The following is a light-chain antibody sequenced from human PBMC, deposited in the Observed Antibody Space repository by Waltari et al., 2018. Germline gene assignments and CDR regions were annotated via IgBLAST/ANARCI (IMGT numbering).Light chain of an antibody. CDR1: QSVSSN. Sequence: EIVMTQTPATLSVSPGARATLSCRASQSVSSNLAWYQQKPGQAPRLLIYDASTRDTGIPDRFSGSGSGTEFTLTISSLQSEDFAFYYCQQYNNWPPLTFGGGTKVEIK. CDR3: QQYNNWPPLT. CDR2: DAS. J-gene: IGKJ4*01. V-gene: IGKV3-15*01.